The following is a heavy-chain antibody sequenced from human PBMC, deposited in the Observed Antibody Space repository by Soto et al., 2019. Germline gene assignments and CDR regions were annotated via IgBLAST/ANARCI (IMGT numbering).Heavy chain of an antibody. V-gene: IGHV1-69*01. Sequence: QVQLVQSGAEVKKPGSSVKVSCKASGGTFSRYVISWVRQAPGQGLDWMGGIIPIFGTTNYAQKFQGRVTITADESTSTAYMELNNLRSEDTAVYYCATEKEGTATGVGEYWGQGTLVTVSS. CDR1: GGTFSRYV. CDR2: IIPIFGTT. CDR3: ATEKEGTATGVGEY. J-gene: IGHJ4*02. D-gene: IGHD6-13*01.